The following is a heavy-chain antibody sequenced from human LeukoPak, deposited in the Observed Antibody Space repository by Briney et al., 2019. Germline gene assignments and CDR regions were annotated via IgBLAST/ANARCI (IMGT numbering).Heavy chain of an antibody. Sequence: GGSLRLSCAASGFTFDDYAMHWVRQAPGKGLEWVSGISWNSGSIGYADSVKGRFTISRDNAKNSLYLQMNSLRAEDTALYYCAKGKPYCSGGSCYPYYFDYWGQGTLVTVFS. CDR1: GFTFDDYA. J-gene: IGHJ4*02. CDR2: ISWNSGSI. CDR3: AKGKPYCSGGSCYPYYFDY. V-gene: IGHV3-9*01. D-gene: IGHD2-15*01.